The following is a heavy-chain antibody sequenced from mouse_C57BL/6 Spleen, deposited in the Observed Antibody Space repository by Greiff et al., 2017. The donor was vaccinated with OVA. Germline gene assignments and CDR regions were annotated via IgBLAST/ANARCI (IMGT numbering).Heavy chain of an antibody. Sequence: VQLKQSGPELVKPGASVKISCKASGYSFTGYYMNWVKQSPEKSLEWIGEINPSTGGTTYNQKFKAKATLTVDKSSSTAYMQLKSLTSEDSAVYYCARGRDPWFAYWGQGTLVTVSA. CDR3: ARGRDPWFAY. CDR1: GYSFTGYY. V-gene: IGHV1-42*01. CDR2: INPSTGGT. J-gene: IGHJ3*01.